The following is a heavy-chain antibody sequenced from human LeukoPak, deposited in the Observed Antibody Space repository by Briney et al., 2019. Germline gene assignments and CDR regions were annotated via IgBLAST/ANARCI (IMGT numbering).Heavy chain of an antibody. CDR2: TYYSGST. Sequence: PSETVSLTCTVSGGSISSYYWSWIRQPPGKGLEWIGYTYYSGSTNYNPSLKSRVTISVDTSKNQFSLKLSSVTAADTAVYYCARGVVVAATFDAFDIWGQGTMVTVSS. CDR1: GGSISSYY. CDR3: ARGVVVAATFDAFDI. D-gene: IGHD2-15*01. V-gene: IGHV4-59*01. J-gene: IGHJ3*02.